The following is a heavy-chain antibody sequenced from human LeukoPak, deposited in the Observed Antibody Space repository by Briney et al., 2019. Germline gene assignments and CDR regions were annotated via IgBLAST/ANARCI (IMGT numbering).Heavy chain of an antibody. CDR3: ARESPPHYVWGIPKRGGFDY. V-gene: IGHV4-34*01. CDR1: GGSFSDSY. CDR2: TNRSGST. Sequence: PSETLSLTCAVFGGSFSDSYWGWIRQPPGKGLEWIGQTNRSGSTNYNPSLKSRVTISIDTSKNQFSLKLSSVTAADTAVYYCARESPPHYVWGIPKRGGFDYWGQGTLLTVSS. J-gene: IGHJ4*02. D-gene: IGHD3-16*01.